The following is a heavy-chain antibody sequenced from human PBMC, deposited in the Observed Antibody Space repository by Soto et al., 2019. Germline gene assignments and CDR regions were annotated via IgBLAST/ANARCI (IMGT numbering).Heavy chain of an antibody. CDR1: GFPFSTCA. J-gene: IGHJ4*02. Sequence: WGSLRLSCAASGFPFSTCAMHWVHQAPGKGLEWVAVISYDGANKFYTDSVKGRFTISRDNSKNTLYVQMNSLRPEDTAVYYCASTPKATTGPSGYWGQGTLVTVSS. CDR2: ISYDGANK. CDR3: ASTPKATTGPSGY. D-gene: IGHD1-1*01. V-gene: IGHV3-30-3*01.